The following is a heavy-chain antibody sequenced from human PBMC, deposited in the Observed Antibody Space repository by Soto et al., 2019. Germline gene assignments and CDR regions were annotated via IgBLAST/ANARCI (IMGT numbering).Heavy chain of an antibody. CDR2: AHYRSQWYY. J-gene: IGHJ6*02. CDR1: GDSVSSNSAA. Sequence: SQTLSLTCAISGDSVSSNSAAWNWIRQSPSRGLEWLGRAHYRSQWYYDSAVSVRSRITVIPDTSKNQFSLQLSSVTPGYYYYYGMDVWGQGTTVTVSS. CDR3: DV. V-gene: IGHV6-1*01.